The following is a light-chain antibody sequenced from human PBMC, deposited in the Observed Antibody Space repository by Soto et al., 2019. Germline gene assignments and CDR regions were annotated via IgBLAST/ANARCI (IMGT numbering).Light chain of an antibody. CDR3: SSYTSRSTLI. Sequence: QSVLTQPASVSGSPGQSITISCTGTSSDVGGYNYVSWYQHHPGKAPKLMIYNVSNRPSGVSYRFSGSKSGNTASLTISGLQAEDEADYYCSSYTSRSTLIFGGGTKLT. J-gene: IGLJ2*01. CDR2: NVS. CDR1: SSDVGGYNY. V-gene: IGLV2-14*03.